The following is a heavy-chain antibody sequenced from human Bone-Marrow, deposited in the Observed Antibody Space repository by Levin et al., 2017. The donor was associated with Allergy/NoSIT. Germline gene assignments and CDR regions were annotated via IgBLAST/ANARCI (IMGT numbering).Heavy chain of an antibody. CDR3: AGEPNSPYYYYYGLAV. CDR1: GDSISNDNYY. J-gene: IGHJ6*02. CDR2: VYYTGSA. D-gene: IGHD2/OR15-2a*01. Sequence: GSLRLSCTVSGDSISNDNYYWAWIRQPPGKGLEWIGSVYYTGSAYYNPSLKTRLTMSVDTSKNQFSLRFNSVTAADTAIYYCAGEPNSPYYYYYGLAVWGQGTAVTVSS. V-gene: IGHV4-39*07.